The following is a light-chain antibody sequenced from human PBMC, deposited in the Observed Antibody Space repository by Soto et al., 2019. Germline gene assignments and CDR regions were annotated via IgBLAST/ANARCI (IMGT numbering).Light chain of an antibody. CDR1: QSVRSSF. CDR3: QQYGSSPRT. CDR2: GAS. V-gene: IGKV3-20*01. Sequence: PGERATLSCRASQSVRSSFLAWYQQKPGQAPTLLIYGASSRATGIPDRFSGSGSGTDFTLTISRLEPEDFAVYYCQQYGSSPRTFGQGTKVEI. J-gene: IGKJ1*01.